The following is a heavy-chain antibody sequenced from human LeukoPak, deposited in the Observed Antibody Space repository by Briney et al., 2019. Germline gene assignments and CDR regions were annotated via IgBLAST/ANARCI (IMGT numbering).Heavy chain of an antibody. CDR3: ARHDYAGNSGDY. J-gene: IGHJ4*02. D-gene: IGHD4-23*01. CDR2: IIPILGIA. V-gene: IGHV1-69*04. CDR1: GGTFSSYA. Sequence: ASVKVSCKASGGTFSSYAISWVRQAPGQGLEWMGRIIPILGIANYAQKFQGRVTITADKSTSTAYMELSSLRSEDTAVYYCARHDYAGNSGDYWGQGTLVTVSS.